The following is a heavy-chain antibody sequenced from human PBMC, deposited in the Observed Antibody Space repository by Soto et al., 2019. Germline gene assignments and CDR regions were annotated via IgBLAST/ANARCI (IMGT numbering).Heavy chain of an antibody. V-gene: IGHV3-11*01. CDR1: GFTFSDHY. Sequence: QVQLVEFGGGLVKPGGSLRLSCAASGFTFSDHYMSWIRQAPGKGLEWIADISSKSGTTIYYADSVKGRFTISRDNAKNSLFLQMNSLRGEDTAVYYCARERWGGIDFWGQGILVTVSS. D-gene: IGHD7-27*01. J-gene: IGHJ4*02. CDR3: ARERWGGIDF. CDR2: ISSKSGTTI.